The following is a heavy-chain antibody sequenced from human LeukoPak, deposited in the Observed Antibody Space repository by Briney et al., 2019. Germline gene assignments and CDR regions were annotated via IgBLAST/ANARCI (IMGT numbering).Heavy chain of an antibody. CDR1: GYTFTSYA. J-gene: IGHJ6*01. CDR2: ISGYNGNT. Sequence: ASVKLSCKASGYTFTSYAISWVRQAPGQGLEWMGWISGYNGNTKYAQKVQGRVTMTTDTSTSTAYMELRSLRSDDTAVYYCARGYSYGSDYYYGMDVWGQGTTVTVSS. V-gene: IGHV1-18*01. D-gene: IGHD5-18*01. CDR3: ARGYSYGSDYYYGMDV.